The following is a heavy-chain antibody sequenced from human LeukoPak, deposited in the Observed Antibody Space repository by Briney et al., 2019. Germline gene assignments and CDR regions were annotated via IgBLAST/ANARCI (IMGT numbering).Heavy chain of an antibody. Sequence: GGSLRLSCAASGFTFSTYAMHWVRQAPGKGLEWVAVIWSDSTNKYYADSVRGRFTISRDNSKNTLYLQMSSPRAADTAMYYCARDRLPTVTTFHFDYWGQGTLVTVSS. D-gene: IGHD4-17*01. CDR3: ARDRLPTVTTFHFDY. V-gene: IGHV3-33*01. CDR1: GFTFSTYA. J-gene: IGHJ4*02. CDR2: IWSDSTNK.